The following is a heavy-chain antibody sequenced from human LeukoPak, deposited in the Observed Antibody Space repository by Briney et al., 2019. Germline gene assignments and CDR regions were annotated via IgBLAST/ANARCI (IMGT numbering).Heavy chain of an antibody. J-gene: IGHJ3*02. Sequence: GGSLRLSCAASGVTFSNYWMTWVRQAPGKGLEWVANIKPDGSDQFYVDSLKGRFTISRDNAKNSLYVQLNNLRDEDTALYHCAGDPVGSDNSGYWGAFDIWGQGTMVTVSS. CDR3: AGDPVGSDNSGYWGAFDI. V-gene: IGHV3-7*04. CDR2: IKPDGSDQ. D-gene: IGHD3-22*01. CDR1: GVTFSNYW.